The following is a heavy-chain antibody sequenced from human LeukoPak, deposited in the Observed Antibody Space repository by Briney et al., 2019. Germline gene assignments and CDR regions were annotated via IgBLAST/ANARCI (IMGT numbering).Heavy chain of an antibody. CDR2: IYYSGST. CDR3: ARGYSLDY. CDR1: GGSISSSSYH. V-gene: IGHV4-39*01. Sequence: SETLSLTCTVSGGSISSSSYHWGWIRQPPGKGLEWIGSIYYSGSTYYNPSLKSRVTISVDTSKNQFSLKLSSVTAADTAVYYCARGYSLDYWGQGTLVTVSS. D-gene: IGHD5-18*01. J-gene: IGHJ4*02.